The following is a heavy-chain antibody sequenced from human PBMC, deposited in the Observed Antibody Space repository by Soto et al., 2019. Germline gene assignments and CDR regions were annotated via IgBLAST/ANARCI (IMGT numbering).Heavy chain of an antibody. CDR2: ISGSSSSI. CDR3: ARFSSRWPDTSLYFFDY. J-gene: IGHJ4*02. Sequence: EVQLVESGGGLVKPGGSLRLSCAASGFNFSRYSMHWVRQAPGKGLEWVSSISGSSSSIYSADSLKGRFTISRDNAKTSLYLQMNSLRAEDTAVYYCARFSSRWPDTSLYFFDYWGQGTLVIVSS. V-gene: IGHV3-21*01. CDR1: GFNFSRYS. D-gene: IGHD6-13*01.